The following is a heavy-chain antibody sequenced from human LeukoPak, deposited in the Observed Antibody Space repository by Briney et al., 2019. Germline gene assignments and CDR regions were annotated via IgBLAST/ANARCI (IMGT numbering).Heavy chain of an antibody. V-gene: IGHV1-8*03. D-gene: IGHD3-3*01. CDR3: ARGEWAPSYYDFWSGYSGFDY. J-gene: IGHJ4*02. CDR2: MNPNSGNT. Sequence: GASVKVSCKASGYTFTSYDINWVRQATGQGLEWMGWMNPNSGNTGYAQKFQGRVTITRNTSISTAYMELSSLRSEDTAVYYCARGEWAPSYYDFWSGYSGFDYWGQGTLVTVSS. CDR1: GYTFTSYD.